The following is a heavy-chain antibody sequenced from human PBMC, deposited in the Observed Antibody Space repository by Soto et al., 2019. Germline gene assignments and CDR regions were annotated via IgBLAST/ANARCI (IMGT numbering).Heavy chain of an antibody. V-gene: IGHV3-30-3*01. CDR1: GFTFSSYA. J-gene: IGHJ4*02. CDR2: ISYDGSNK. D-gene: IGHD3-16*02. CDR3: ARDEDVWGRYPNDY. Sequence: GGSLRLSCAASGFTFSSYAMHWVRQAPGKGLEWVAVISYDGSNKYYADSVKGRFTISRDNSKNTLYLQMNSLRAEDTAVYYCARDEDVWGRYPNDYWGQGTLVTVSS.